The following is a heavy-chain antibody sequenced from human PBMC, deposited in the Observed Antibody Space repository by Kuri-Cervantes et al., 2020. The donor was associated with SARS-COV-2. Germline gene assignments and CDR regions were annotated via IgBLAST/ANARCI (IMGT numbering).Heavy chain of an antibody. D-gene: IGHD3-10*01. CDR1: GFTFSSYS. J-gene: IGHJ6*02. V-gene: IGHV3-48*01. Sequence: GESLKISCAASGFTFSSYSMNWVRQAPGKGLEWVSSISSSSSTIYYADSVKGRFTISRDNAKNSLYLQMNSLRAEDTAVYYCARDQYYGSGSYYYYYGMDVWGQGTTVTVSS. CDR3: ARDQYYGSGSYYYYYGMDV. CDR2: ISSSSSTI.